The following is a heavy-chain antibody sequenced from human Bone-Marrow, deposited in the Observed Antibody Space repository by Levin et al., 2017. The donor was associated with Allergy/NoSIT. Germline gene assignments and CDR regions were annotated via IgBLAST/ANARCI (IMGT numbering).Heavy chain of an antibody. Sequence: GGSLRLSCAASGFTLSSYSMAWVRQAPGTGLEWVSTFSGSNGRTYYADSVKDRFTVSRDNSRNTLYLQMNSLRADDTAVYYCAKDSHSSGGWDLGYWGQGTLVTVSS. D-gene: IGHD6-19*01. V-gene: IGHV3-23*01. CDR3: AKDSHSSGGWDLGY. J-gene: IGHJ4*02. CDR1: GFTLSSYS. CDR2: FSGSNGRT.